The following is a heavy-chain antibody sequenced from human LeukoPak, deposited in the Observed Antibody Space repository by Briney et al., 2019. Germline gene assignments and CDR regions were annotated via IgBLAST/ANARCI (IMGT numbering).Heavy chain of an antibody. CDR1: GYTFTSYD. Sequence: ASVKVSCKASGYTFTSYDINWVRQATGQGLEWMGWMNPNSGNTGYAQKFQGRVTMTRDTSTSTAYMELSSLRSEDTAVYYCARAGIIVGAFDYWGQGTLVTVSS. D-gene: IGHD1-26*01. CDR2: MNPNSGNT. V-gene: IGHV1-8*01. J-gene: IGHJ4*02. CDR3: ARAGIIVGAFDY.